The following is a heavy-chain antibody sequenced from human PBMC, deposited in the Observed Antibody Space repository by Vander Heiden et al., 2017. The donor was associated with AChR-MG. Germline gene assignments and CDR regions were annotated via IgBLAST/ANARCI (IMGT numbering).Heavy chain of an antibody. V-gene: IGHV1-3*01. CDR1: GNSFTSYA. D-gene: IGHD3-10*01. CDR3: ASGSYYIDY. CDR2: ITAGYGDT. J-gene: IGHJ4*01. Sequence: QVQLVQSGAEVKKPGASVKVSCKASGNSFTSYAMNWVRQAPGQRPEWMGWITAGYGDTKYSQKFQGRVTITRDTSASTAYMELSSLRSEDTAVYYCASGSYYIDYWGHGTLGTVSS.